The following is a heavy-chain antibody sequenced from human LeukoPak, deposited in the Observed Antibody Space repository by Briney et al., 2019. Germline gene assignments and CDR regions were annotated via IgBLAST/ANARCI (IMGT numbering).Heavy chain of an antibody. Sequence: PSETLSLTCSVSIGSISSSKWWSWVRQPPGKGLEWIGEGSESGGTYYNPSLKSRVTISVDTSKNQFSLKLSSVTAADTAVYYCARDGRGAAGIDFDYWGQGTLVTVSS. CDR1: IGSISSSKW. CDR2: GSESGGT. V-gene: IGHV4-4*02. CDR3: ARDGRGAAGIDFDY. D-gene: IGHD3-10*01. J-gene: IGHJ4*02.